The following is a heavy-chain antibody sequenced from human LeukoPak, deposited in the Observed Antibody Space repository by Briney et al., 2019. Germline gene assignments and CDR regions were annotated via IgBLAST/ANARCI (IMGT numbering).Heavy chain of an antibody. V-gene: IGHV3-23*01. CDR3: ARDPYCSGGSCYSDYYYGMDV. J-gene: IGHJ6*02. D-gene: IGHD2-15*01. Sequence: GGSLTLSCAASGFTFSSYVMSWVRPAPGKGLEWVSAISGSGGSTYYADSVKGRFTISRDNSNNTPYLKMNSLRAEDTAVYYCARDPYCSGGSCYSDYYYGMDVWGQGTTVTVSS. CDR1: GFTFSSYV. CDR2: ISGSGGST.